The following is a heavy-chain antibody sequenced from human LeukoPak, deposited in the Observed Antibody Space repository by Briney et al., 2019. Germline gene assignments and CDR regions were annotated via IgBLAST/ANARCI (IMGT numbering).Heavy chain of an antibody. J-gene: IGHJ4*02. V-gene: IGHV3-30*18. Sequence: GGSLRLSCAASRFSFSSYGMHWVRQAPGKGLEWVAVISYDGSTKYYADSVKGRFTISRDDSKNTLYLQMNSLRAEDTAVYYCAKDGAGELSLIDYWGQGILVTVSS. D-gene: IGHD3-16*02. CDR2: ISYDGSTK. CDR3: AKDGAGELSLIDY. CDR1: RFSFSSYG.